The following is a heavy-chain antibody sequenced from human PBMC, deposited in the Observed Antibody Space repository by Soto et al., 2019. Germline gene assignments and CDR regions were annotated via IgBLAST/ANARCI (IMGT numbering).Heavy chain of an antibody. Sequence: GGSLRLSCAASGFTFSSYWMSWVRQAPGKGLEWVANIKQDGSEKYYVDSVKGRFTISRDNAKNSLYLQMNSLRAEDTAVYYCAKENGYSSSWFEFDYWGQGTLVTVSS. V-gene: IGHV3-7*05. CDR3: AKENGYSSSWFEFDY. D-gene: IGHD6-13*01. CDR2: IKQDGSEK. CDR1: GFTFSSYW. J-gene: IGHJ4*02.